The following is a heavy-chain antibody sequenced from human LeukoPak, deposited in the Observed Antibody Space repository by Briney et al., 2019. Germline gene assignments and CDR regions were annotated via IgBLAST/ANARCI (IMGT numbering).Heavy chain of an antibody. V-gene: IGHV3-23*01. Sequence: PGGSLRLSCAASGFTFRNYAMSWVRQAPGKGLEWVSVISGRGDKTYYAGSAKGRFTISRDNSKNTLYLQMNSLRDMDTAIYYCAKGIQWELPLEYWGQGTLVTVSS. CDR3: AKGIQWELPLEY. J-gene: IGHJ4*02. CDR2: ISGRGDKT. D-gene: IGHD1-26*01. CDR1: GFTFRNYA.